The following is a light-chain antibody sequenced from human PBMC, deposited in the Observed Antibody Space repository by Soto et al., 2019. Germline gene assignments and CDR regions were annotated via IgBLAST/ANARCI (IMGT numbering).Light chain of an antibody. CDR2: DAS. J-gene: IGKJ5*01. CDR3: QQRSNWPLIT. V-gene: IGKV3-11*01. CDR1: QSVSSY. Sequence: EIVLTQSPATLSLSPGERATLSCRASQSVSSYLAWYQQQPGQAPRLLIYDASNRATGIPARFSGSGSGTDFTLTISSLEPEDFAVYYCQQRSNWPLITFDQGTRLEIK.